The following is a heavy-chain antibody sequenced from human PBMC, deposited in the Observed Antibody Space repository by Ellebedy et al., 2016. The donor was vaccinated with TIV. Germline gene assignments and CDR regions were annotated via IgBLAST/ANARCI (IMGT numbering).Heavy chain of an antibody. CDR2: IYYSGST. V-gene: IGHV4-61*01. Sequence: SETLSLTCTVSGGSVSSGYYYWSWIRQPPGKGLEWIGYIYYSGSTNYNPSLKSRVTISVDTSKNQFSLKLSSVTAADTAVYYCARIYNWFDPWGQGTLVTVSS. CDR1: GGSVSSGYYY. J-gene: IGHJ5*02. CDR3: ARIYNWFDP.